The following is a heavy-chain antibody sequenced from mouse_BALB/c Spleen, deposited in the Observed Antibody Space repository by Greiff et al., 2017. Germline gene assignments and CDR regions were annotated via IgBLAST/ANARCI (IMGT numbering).Heavy chain of an antibody. V-gene: IGHV5-17*02. Sequence: DVKLVESGGGLVQPGGSRKLSCAASGFTFSSFGMHWVRQAPEKGLEWVAYISSGSSTIYYADTVKGRFTISRDNPKNTLFLQMTSLRSEDTAMYYCARSYGYDGGNFDYWGQGTTLTVSS. CDR2: ISSGSSTI. D-gene: IGHD2-2*01. CDR1: GFTFSSFG. J-gene: IGHJ2*01. CDR3: ARSYGYDGGNFDY.